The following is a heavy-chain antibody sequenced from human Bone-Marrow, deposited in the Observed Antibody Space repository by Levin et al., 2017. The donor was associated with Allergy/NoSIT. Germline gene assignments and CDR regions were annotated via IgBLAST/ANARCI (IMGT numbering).Heavy chain of an antibody. V-gene: IGHV3-7*01. Sequence: PGGSLRLSCAASGFTFSSYWMSWVRQAPGKGLEWVANIKQDGSEKYYVDSVKGRFTISRDNAKNSLYLQMNSLRAEDTAVYYCARENLEYAQNYYYYYGMDVWGQGTTVTVSS. CDR2: IKQDGSEK. CDR1: GFTFSSYW. CDR3: ARENLEYAQNYYYYYGMDV. D-gene: IGHD2/OR15-2a*01. J-gene: IGHJ6*02.